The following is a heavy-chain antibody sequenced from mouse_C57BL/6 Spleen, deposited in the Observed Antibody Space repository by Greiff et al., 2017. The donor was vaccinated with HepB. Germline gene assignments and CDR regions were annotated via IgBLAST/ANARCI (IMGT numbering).Heavy chain of an antibody. CDR2: IYPRSGNT. D-gene: IGHD2-1*01. CDR1: GYTFTSYG. J-gene: IGHJ4*01. V-gene: IGHV1-81*01. Sequence: VQLQQSGAELARPGASVKLSCKASGYTFTSYGISWVKQRTGQGLEWIGEIYPRSGNTYYNEKFKGKATLTADKSSSTAYMELRSLTSEDSAVYFCARSDYGNYGGVDYAMDYWGQGTSVTVSS. CDR3: ARSDYGNYGGVDYAMDY.